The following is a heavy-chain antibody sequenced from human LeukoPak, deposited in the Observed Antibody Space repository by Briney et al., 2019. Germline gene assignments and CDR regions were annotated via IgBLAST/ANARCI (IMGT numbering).Heavy chain of an antibody. CDR2: IYHSGST. D-gene: IGHD3-3*01. J-gene: IGHJ4*02. CDR1: GYSISSGYY. CDR3: ARATGDFWSGYGPPIDY. Sequence: SETLSLTCTVSGYSISSGYYWGWIRQPPGKGLEWIGSIYHSGSTYYNPSLRSRVTISVDTSKNQFSLKLSSVTAADTAVYYCARATGDFWSGYGPPIDYWGQGTLVTVSS. V-gene: IGHV4-38-2*02.